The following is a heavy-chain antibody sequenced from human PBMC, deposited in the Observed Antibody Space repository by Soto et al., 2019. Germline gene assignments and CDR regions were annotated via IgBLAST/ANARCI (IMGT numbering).Heavy chain of an antibody. CDR3: ARDGPGSRGRYFDQ. V-gene: IGHV1-2*04. CDR2: INLNSGDT. CDR1: GYTFTDFY. J-gene: IGHJ4*02. D-gene: IGHD6-19*01. Sequence: QVQLVQSGPEVRRPGASVKVSCRASGYTFTDFYMHWVRQAPGQGPEWMGWINLNSGDTNYAQNLRHLVTMTRDTATRTAYLEPSTLRADDTAMYYCARDGPGSRGRYFDQWGQGTLVTASS.